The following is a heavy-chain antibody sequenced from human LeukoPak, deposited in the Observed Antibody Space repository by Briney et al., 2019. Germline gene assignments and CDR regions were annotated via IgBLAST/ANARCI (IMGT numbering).Heavy chain of an antibody. Sequence: PGGSLRLSCAASGFIFSTYWMSWVRQAPGKGLEWVANIKEDGSESHYVDSVKGRFTISRDNAKNSLYLQMNGLRAEDTAMYFCAKAGLLWFGESWMDVWGQGTTVTVSS. V-gene: IGHV3-7*01. J-gene: IGHJ6*02. CDR3: AKAGLLWFGESWMDV. CDR1: GFIFSTYW. D-gene: IGHD3-10*01. CDR2: IKEDGSES.